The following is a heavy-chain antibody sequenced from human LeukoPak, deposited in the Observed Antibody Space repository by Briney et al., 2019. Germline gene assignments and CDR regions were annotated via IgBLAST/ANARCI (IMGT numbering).Heavy chain of an antibody. CDR1: GFTFSSYG. V-gene: IGHV3-30*19. CDR2: ISYDGSNK. CDR3: ARTVVIRNYGMDV. Sequence: GGSLRLSCAASGFTFSSYGMHWVRQAPGKGLEWVAVISYDGSNKYHADSVKGRFTISRDNSKNTLYLQMNSLRSEDTAVYYCARTVVIRNYGMDVWGQETTVTVSS. D-gene: IGHD3-22*01. J-gene: IGHJ6*02.